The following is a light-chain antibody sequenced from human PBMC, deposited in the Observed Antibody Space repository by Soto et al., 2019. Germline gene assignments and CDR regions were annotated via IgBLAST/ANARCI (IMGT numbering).Light chain of an antibody. CDR1: QSLDSRF. V-gene: IGKV3-15*01. J-gene: IGKJ4*01. CDR3: KQYNNWPLT. CDR2: GAS. Sequence: EIVLTQSPGTLSLSPGERATLSCTASQSLDSRFLAWYQQKPGQAPRLLIYGASTRATGIPARFSGSGSGTEFTLTISSLQSEDFAVYYCKQYNNWPLTFGGGTKVDIK.